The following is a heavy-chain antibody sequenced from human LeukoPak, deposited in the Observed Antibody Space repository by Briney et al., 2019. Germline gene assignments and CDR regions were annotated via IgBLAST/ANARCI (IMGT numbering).Heavy chain of an antibody. J-gene: IGHJ4*02. D-gene: IGHD1-14*01. CDR1: GGSMKRYL. Sequence: SETLSLTCTVSGGSMKRYLWSWVGQPRGRGRERNGDVNCNGIGNYNSSDKSRVSISLKTCKKQYSLRLTSVTAAETAVYYCASQLGGTTFHWGQGTLVTVSS. CDR3: ASQLGGTTFH. V-gene: IGHV4-59*01. CDR2: VNCNGIG.